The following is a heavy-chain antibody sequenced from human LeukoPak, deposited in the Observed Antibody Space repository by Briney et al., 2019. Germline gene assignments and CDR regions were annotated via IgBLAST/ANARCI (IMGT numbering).Heavy chain of an antibody. CDR1: GGSISSYY. CDR2: IHLSGST. V-gene: IGHV4-59*01. D-gene: IGHD3-22*01. J-gene: IGHJ4*02. Sequence: SETLSLTCTVSGGSISSYYWSWIRQPPGKGLEWIGDIHLSGSTNYNPSLKSRVTISADTSKNQFSLKLSSATAADTAVYYCARVTGYMIEDYFDYWGQGTLVTVSS. CDR3: ARVTGYMIEDYFDY.